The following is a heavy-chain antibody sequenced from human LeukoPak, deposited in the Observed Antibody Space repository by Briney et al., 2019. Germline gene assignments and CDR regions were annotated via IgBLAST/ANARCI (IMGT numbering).Heavy chain of an antibody. J-gene: IGHJ4*02. Sequence: PSETLSLTCAVYGGSFSGYYWSWIRQPAGKGLEWIGEINHSGSTNYNPSLKSRVTISVDTSKNQFSLKLSSVTAADTAVYYCARPHCSGGSCYDYWGQGTLVTVSS. CDR1: GGSFSGYY. V-gene: IGHV4-34*01. D-gene: IGHD2-15*01. CDR3: ARPHCSGGSCYDY. CDR2: INHSGST.